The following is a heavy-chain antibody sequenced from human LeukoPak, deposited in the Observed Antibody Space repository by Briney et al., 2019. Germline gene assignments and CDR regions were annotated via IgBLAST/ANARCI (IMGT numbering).Heavy chain of an antibody. J-gene: IGHJ4*02. Sequence: KPSETLSLTCTVSGASTSNFYWSWIRQPPGKGLEWIGEVYYSGTTKYNPSLKSRVTISVDASKYQFSLKLSSVTAADTAVYYCARALRVKFDYWGQGLLVTVSS. V-gene: IGHV4-59*01. D-gene: IGHD3-10*01. CDR3: ARALRVKFDY. CDR1: GASTSNFY. CDR2: VYYSGTT.